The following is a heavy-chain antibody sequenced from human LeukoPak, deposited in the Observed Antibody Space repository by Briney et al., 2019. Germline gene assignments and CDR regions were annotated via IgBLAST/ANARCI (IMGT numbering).Heavy chain of an antibody. CDR3: AKDRGMVRGVSIDY. J-gene: IGHJ4*02. CDR1: GFTFSSYG. D-gene: IGHD3-10*01. Sequence: GGSLRLSCAASGFTFSSYGMHWVRQAPGKGLEWVAFIRYDGSNKYYADSVKGRFTISRDNSKNTLYLQMNSLRAEDTAVYYCAKDRGMVRGVSIDYWGQGTLVTVSS. CDR2: IRYDGSNK. V-gene: IGHV3-30*02.